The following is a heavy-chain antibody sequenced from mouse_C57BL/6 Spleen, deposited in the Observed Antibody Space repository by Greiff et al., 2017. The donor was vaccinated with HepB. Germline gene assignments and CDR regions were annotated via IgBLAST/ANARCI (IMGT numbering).Heavy chain of an antibody. CDR2: ISSGSSTI. D-gene: IGHD4-1*01. V-gene: IGHV5-17*01. CDR1: GFTFSDYG. J-gene: IGHJ2*01. Sequence: EVKVEESGGGLVKPGGSLKLSCAASGFTFSDYGMHWVRQAPEKGLEWVAYISSGSSTIYYADTVKGRFTISRDNAKNTLFLQMTSLRSEDTAMYYCARDWERVYFDYWGQGTTLTVSS. CDR3: ARDWERVYFDY.